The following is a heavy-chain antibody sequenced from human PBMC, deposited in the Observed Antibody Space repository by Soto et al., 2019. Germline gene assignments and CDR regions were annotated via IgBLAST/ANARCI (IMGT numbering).Heavy chain of an antibody. J-gene: IGHJ6*02. Sequence: QVQLQESGPGLVKPSQTLSLTCSVSGGSLSSGGYYWNWIRQRPGKGLEWIGYIYYSGSTYYNPSLMIRVVISVDTSKNQFSLKLSSVTAADTAVYYCARTGRTGTDFYYYGLDVWGLGTTVTVS. CDR3: ARTGRTGTDFYYYGLDV. CDR2: IYYSGST. CDR1: GGSLSSGGYY. V-gene: IGHV4-31*03. D-gene: IGHD1-1*01.